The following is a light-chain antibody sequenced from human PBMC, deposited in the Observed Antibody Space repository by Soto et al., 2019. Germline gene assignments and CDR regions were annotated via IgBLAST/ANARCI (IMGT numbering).Light chain of an antibody. CDR1: SSDVGGYNS. Sequence: QSVLTQPASVSGSPGQSITISCTGTSSDVGGYNSVSWYQHHPGKAPKLIIYDVSNRPSGVSIRFSGSKSDNTASLTISGLQPEDEADYHCSSYTTSNSRQIVFGTGTKLTVL. V-gene: IGLV2-14*03. J-gene: IGLJ1*01. CDR2: DVS. CDR3: SSYTTSNSRQIV.